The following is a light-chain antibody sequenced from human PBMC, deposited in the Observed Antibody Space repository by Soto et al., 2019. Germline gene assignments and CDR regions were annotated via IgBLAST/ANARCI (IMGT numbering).Light chain of an antibody. CDR2: DAS. Sequence: EILMTQSPFTLSVSPGERATLSCRASQSVSSNLAWYQQKPGQAPRLLIYDASTRATGIPARFSGSGSGTDFTLTISSLEPEDLAVYHCQQRSNWPSITFGQGTRLEIK. J-gene: IGKJ5*01. CDR1: QSVSSN. V-gene: IGKV3-11*01. CDR3: QQRSNWPSIT.